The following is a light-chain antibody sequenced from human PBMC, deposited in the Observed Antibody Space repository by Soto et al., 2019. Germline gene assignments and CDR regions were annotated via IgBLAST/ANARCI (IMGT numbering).Light chain of an antibody. CDR1: SSDVGSYNL. V-gene: IGLV2-23*02. Sequence: SVLTQPASVSGSPGQSITISCTGTSSDVGSYNLVSWYQQHPGKAPKLMIYEVSKRPSGVSNRFSGSKSGNTASLTISGLQAEDEADYYCCSYAGSNTSYVFGTGTKVTVL. J-gene: IGLJ1*01. CDR2: EVS. CDR3: CSYAGSNTSYV.